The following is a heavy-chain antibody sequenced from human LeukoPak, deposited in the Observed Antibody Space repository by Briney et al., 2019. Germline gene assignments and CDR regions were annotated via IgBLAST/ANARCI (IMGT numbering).Heavy chain of an antibody. CDR3: ARRGAQYSSSSYLDY. Sequence: VASVKVSCKASGCTFSSYAISLVRQAPGQGLEWMGRIIPIFGTANYAQKFQGRVTITTDESTSTAYMELSSLRSEDTAVYYCARRGAQYSSSSYLDYWGQGTLVTVSS. D-gene: IGHD6-6*01. J-gene: IGHJ4*02. CDR2: IIPIFGTA. CDR1: GCTFSSYA. V-gene: IGHV1-69*05.